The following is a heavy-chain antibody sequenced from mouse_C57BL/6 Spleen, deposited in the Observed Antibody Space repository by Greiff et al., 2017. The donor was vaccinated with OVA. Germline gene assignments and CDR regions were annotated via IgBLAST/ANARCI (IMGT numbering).Heavy chain of an antibody. V-gene: IGHV1-80*01. D-gene: IGHD1-1*01. Sequence: QVQLQQSGAELVKPGASVKISCKASGYAFSSYWMNWVKQRPGKGLEWIGQIYPGDGDTNYNGKFKGKATLTADKSSSTAYMQLSSLTSEDSAVYFCARRGVVAFYYYAMDYWGQGTSVTVSS. J-gene: IGHJ4*01. CDR1: GYAFSSYW. CDR3: ARRGVVAFYYYAMDY. CDR2: IYPGDGDT.